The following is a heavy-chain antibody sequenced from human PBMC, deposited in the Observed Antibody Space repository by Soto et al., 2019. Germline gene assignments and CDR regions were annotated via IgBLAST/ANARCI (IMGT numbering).Heavy chain of an antibody. V-gene: IGHV1-2*02. Sequence: GASVKVSCKASGYIFTGYYIHWVRQAPGQGLEWMGYINPISGGTSYAQKFQGRVTMTRDTSMNTVYMELSRLTSDDTAVYSCARTTSFRSFQAFDYWGQGTLVTGSS. CDR1: GYIFTGYY. CDR3: ARTTSFRSFQAFDY. CDR2: INPISGGT. D-gene: IGHD4-4*01. J-gene: IGHJ4*02.